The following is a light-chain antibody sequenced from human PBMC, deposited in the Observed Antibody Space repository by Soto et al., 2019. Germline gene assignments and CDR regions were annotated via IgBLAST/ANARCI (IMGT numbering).Light chain of an antibody. J-gene: IGLJ7*01. V-gene: IGLV1-40*01. Sequence: QSVLTQPPSVSGAPGQRVTISCTGSSSNIGAGYDVHWCQQLPGTAPKLLIYGNSNRPSGVPDRFSGSKSGTSASLAITGLQAEDGADYYCQSYDSSLSGAVFGGGTQLTVL. CDR1: SSNIGAGYD. CDR3: QSYDSSLSGAV. CDR2: GNS.